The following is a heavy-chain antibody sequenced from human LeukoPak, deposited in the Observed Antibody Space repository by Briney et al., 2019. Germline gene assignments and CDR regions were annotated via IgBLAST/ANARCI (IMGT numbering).Heavy chain of an antibody. J-gene: IGHJ4*02. CDR1: GFTFSSYG. Sequence: PGRSLRLSCAASGFTFSSYGMHWVRQAPGKGLEWVAVIWYDGSNKYYADSVKGRFTISRDNSKNTLYLQMNSLRAEDTAVYYCARDALYPTVTTNGGLGYWGQGTLVTVPS. D-gene: IGHD4-17*01. CDR3: ARDALYPTVTTNGGLGY. V-gene: IGHV3-33*01. CDR2: IWYDGSNK.